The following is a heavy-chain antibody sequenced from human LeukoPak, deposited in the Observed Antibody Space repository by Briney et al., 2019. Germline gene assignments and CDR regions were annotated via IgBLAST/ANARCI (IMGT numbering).Heavy chain of an antibody. CDR1: GFTFSSYA. D-gene: IGHD2-2*02. V-gene: IGHV3-23*01. CDR2: ISGSGGST. J-gene: IGHJ3*02. Sequence: GGSLRLSCAASGFTFSSYAMSWVRQAPGKGLEWVSAISGSGGSTYYADSVKGRFTISRDNSKNTLYLQMNSLKASDTAMYYCARLGGLYCSSTSCYTAAVGAFDIWGQGTMVTVSS. CDR3: ARLGGLYCSSTSCYTAAVGAFDI.